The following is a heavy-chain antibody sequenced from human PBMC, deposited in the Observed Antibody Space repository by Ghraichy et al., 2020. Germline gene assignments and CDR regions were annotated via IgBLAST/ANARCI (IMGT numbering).Heavy chain of an antibody. Sequence: SETLSLTCAVSGGSISSGGYSWSWIRQPPGKGLEWIGYIYHSGSTYYNPSLKSRVTISVDRSKNQFSLKLSSVTSADTAVYYCARGDCSSTSCYPSWFDYWGQGTLVTVSS. CDR3: ARGDCSSTSCYPSWFDY. CDR1: GGSISSGGYS. J-gene: IGHJ4*02. V-gene: IGHV4-30-2*01. CDR2: IYHSGST. D-gene: IGHD2-2*01.